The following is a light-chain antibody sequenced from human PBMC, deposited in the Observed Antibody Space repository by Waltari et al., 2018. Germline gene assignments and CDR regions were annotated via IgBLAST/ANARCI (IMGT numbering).Light chain of an antibody. CDR2: DVS. Sequence: QSALTQPASVSGSPGQSFTISCTGTRSDAGGFNYVPWYQQHPGNAPNLSIYDVSNRPSGVSNRFSGSKSGNTASLTISGLQAEDEADYYCSSYTSSSTFYVFGTGTKVTVL. CDR1: RSDAGGFNY. J-gene: IGLJ1*01. CDR3: SSYTSSSTFYV. V-gene: IGLV2-14*01.